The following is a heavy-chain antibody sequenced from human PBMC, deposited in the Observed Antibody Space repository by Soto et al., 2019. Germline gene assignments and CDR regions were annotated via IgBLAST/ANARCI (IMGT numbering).Heavy chain of an antibody. V-gene: IGHV1-18*01. J-gene: IGHJ5*02. Sequence: ASVKVSCKASGYTFTSYCISWVRQAPGQGLEWMGWISAYNGNTNYAQKLQGRVTMTTDTSTSTAYMELRSLRSDDTAVYYCARRHILTGYYIDWFDPWGQGTLVTVSS. CDR1: GYTFTSYC. CDR2: ISAYNGNT. CDR3: ARRHILTGYYIDWFDP. D-gene: IGHD3-9*01.